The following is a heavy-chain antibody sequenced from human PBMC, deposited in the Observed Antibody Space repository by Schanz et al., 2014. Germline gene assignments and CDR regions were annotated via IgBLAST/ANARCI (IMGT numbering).Heavy chain of an antibody. CDR3: VGMSLTSWKNSYYALDV. Sequence: QMQLQESGPGLVKPSETLSLTCTVSGGSINSYYWNWIRQSPGRGLEWIGFVFYSGTTNYNPSIRGRVTMSIDTSKHYFSMNLTALTPADTAVYYCVGMSLTSWKNSYYALDVWGQGTTVTVS. CDR2: VFYSGTT. J-gene: IGHJ6*02. D-gene: IGHD2-2*01. CDR1: GGSINSYY. V-gene: IGHV4-59*01.